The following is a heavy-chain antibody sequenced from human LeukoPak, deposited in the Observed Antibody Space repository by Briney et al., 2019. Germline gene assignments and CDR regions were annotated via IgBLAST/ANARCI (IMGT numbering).Heavy chain of an antibody. CDR2: INTNTGNP. V-gene: IGHV7-4-1*02. Sequence: ASEKVSCKASGYTFTSYAMNWVRQAPGQGLEWMGWINTNTGNPTYAQGFTGRFVFSLDTSVSTAYLQISSLKAEDTAVYYCARAPRNSYYDFWSGYYNYYYYYYMDVWGKGTTVTVSS. CDR1: GYTFTSYA. J-gene: IGHJ6*03. CDR3: ARAPRNSYYDFWSGYYNYYYYYYMDV. D-gene: IGHD3-3*01.